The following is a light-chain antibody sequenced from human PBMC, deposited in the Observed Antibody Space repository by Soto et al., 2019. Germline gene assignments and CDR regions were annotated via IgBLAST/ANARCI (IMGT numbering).Light chain of an antibody. CDR1: QSVCRN. V-gene: IGKV3-15*01. J-gene: IGKJ2*01. CDR2: DAS. CDR3: QQYNHWPLYT. Sequence: EVVMTQSPATLSVSPGERSTLSCRASQSVCRNLAWYQQRPGRAPRLLIYDASTRATNIPTRFSGSGSGTEFTLTISSLQSEDFAVYYCQQYNHWPLYTFGQGTKLEIK.